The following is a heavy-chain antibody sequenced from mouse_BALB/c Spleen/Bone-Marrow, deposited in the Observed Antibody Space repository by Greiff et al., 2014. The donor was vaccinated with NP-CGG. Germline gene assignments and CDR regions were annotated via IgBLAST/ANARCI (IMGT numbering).Heavy chain of an antibody. CDR2: IFPGTGTT. J-gene: IGHJ2*01. CDR1: GYTFTSYW. Sequence: VQLVESGAEPVKPGASAKLSCKTSGYTFTSYWIQWVKQRPGQGLGWIGEIFPGTGTTYYNEKFKDKATLTIDTSSSTAYMQLSSLSSEDSAVYFCARKGISTVIATAYYFDYWGQGSTLTVSS. CDR3: ARKGISTVIATAYYFDY. D-gene: IGHD2-4*01. V-gene: IGHV1S132*01.